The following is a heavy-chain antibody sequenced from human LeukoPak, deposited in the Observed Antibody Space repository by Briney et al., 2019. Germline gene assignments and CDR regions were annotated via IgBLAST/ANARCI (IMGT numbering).Heavy chain of an antibody. Sequence: GASVKVSCKASGYTFTSYDINWVRQATGQGLEWMGWMNPNSGNTGYAQKFQGRVTMTRNTSISTAYMELSSLRSEDTAVYYCATGLDCSGGSCYNWFDPWGQGTLVTVSS. CDR2: MNPNSGNT. CDR1: GYTFTSYD. D-gene: IGHD2-15*01. V-gene: IGHV1-8*01. CDR3: ATGLDCSGGSCYNWFDP. J-gene: IGHJ5*02.